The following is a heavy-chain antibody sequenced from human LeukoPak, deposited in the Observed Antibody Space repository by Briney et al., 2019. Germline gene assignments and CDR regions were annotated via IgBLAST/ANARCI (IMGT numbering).Heavy chain of an antibody. CDR3: ARSPRSSSGWYAEDYFDY. CDR2: IYHSGRT. J-gene: IGHJ4*02. CDR1: GYSISSGYY. Sequence: SETLSLTCTVSGYSISSGYYWGWIRQPPGKGLEWIGSIYHSGRTFYNPSLKSRVTISVDTSKNQFSLKLSSVTAADTAVYYCARSPRSSSGWYAEDYFDYWGQGTLVTVSS. D-gene: IGHD6-19*01. V-gene: IGHV4-38-2*02.